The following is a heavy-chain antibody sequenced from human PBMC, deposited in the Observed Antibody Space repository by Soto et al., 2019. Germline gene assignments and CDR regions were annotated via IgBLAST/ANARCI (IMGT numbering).Heavy chain of an antibody. CDR2: IYYSGST. J-gene: IGHJ6*02. Sequence: SETLSLTCTVSGGSISSGDYYWSWIRQPPGKGLEWIGYIYYSGSTYYNPSLKSRVTISVDTSKNQFSLKLSSVTAADTAVYYCARAYGDRGMGYYYYGMDVWGQGTTVTVSS. CDR1: GGSISSGDYY. D-gene: IGHD4-17*01. CDR3: ARAYGDRGMGYYYYGMDV. V-gene: IGHV4-30-4*01.